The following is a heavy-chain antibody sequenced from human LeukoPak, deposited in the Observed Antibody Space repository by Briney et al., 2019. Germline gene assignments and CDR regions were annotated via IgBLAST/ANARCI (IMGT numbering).Heavy chain of an antibody. CDR3: AKDQIAALNGLYYFDY. Sequence: GGSLRLSCAASGFTVSSNYMSWVRQAPGKGLEWVSAISGSGGSTYYADSVKGRFTISRDNSKNTLYLQMNSLRAEDTAVYYCAKDQIAALNGLYYFDYWGQGTLVTVSS. J-gene: IGHJ4*02. V-gene: IGHV3-23*01. D-gene: IGHD6-6*01. CDR1: GFTVSSNY. CDR2: ISGSGGST.